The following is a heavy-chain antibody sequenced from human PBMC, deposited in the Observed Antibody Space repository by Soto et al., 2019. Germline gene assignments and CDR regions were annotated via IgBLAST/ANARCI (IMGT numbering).Heavy chain of an antibody. Sequence: GASMKISCKASGYSFANYWIGWVCQKPGKGLEWMGVIYPGDSETTYSPSFEGQVIISVDRSRGTASLEWSSLKASDTAMYYCARPGAPTDTVVYGFWGQGTQVTVSS. J-gene: IGHJ4*02. CDR1: GYSFANYW. CDR3: ARPGAPTDTVVYGF. D-gene: IGHD5-18*01. CDR2: IYPGDSET. V-gene: IGHV5-51*01.